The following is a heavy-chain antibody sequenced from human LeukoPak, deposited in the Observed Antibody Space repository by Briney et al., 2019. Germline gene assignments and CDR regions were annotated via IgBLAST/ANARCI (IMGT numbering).Heavy chain of an antibody. CDR1: GFTFSSYS. Sequence: PGGSLRLSCAASGFTFSSYSMNWVRQAPGKGLEWVSSISSSSSYIYYADSVKGRFTISRDNAKNSLYLQMNSLRAEDTAVYYCARMEAYYYDSSSSDYWGQGTLVTVSS. V-gene: IGHV3-21*01. J-gene: IGHJ4*02. D-gene: IGHD3-22*01. CDR3: ARMEAYYYDSSSSDY. CDR2: ISSSSSYI.